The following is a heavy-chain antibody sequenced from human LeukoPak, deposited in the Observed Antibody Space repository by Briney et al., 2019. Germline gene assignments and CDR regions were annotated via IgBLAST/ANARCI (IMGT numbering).Heavy chain of an antibody. CDR2: IRSKANSYAT. V-gene: IGHV3-73*01. CDR3: TSLGGSGWPSGMDV. CDR1: GFTFSGSA. Sequence: GGSLKLSCAASGFTFSGSAMHWVRQASGKGLEWVARIRSKANSYATAYAASGKGRFTISRDDSKNTAYVQMNSLKTEDTAVYYCTSLGGSGWPSGMDVWGEGTTVTVSS. D-gene: IGHD6-19*01. J-gene: IGHJ6*04.